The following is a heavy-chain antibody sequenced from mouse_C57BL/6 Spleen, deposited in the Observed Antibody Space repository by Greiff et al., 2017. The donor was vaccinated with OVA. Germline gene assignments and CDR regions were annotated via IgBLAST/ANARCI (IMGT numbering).Heavy chain of an antibody. V-gene: IGHV1-61*01. Sequence: QVQLQQPGAELVRPGSSVKLSCTASGYTFTSYWMDWVKQRPGQGLEWIGNIYPSDSETHYNQKFKDKATLTVDKSSSTAYMQLSSLTSEDSAVYYCARRKDSYYYGSSYAMDYWGQGTSVTVSA. CDR3: ARRKDSYYYGSSYAMDY. D-gene: IGHD1-1*01. CDR1: GYTFTSYW. CDR2: IYPSDSET. J-gene: IGHJ4*01.